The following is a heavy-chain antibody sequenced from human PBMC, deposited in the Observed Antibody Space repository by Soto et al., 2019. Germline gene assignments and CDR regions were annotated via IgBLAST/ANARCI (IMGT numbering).Heavy chain of an antibody. CDR3: ARGGGSYSPYFDY. CDR2: IYYSGST. Sequence: SETLSLTCTVSGGSISSYCWSWIRQPPGKGLEWIGYIYYSGSTNYNPSLKSRVTISVDTSKNQFSLKLSSVTAADTAVYYCARGGGSYSPYFDYWGQGTLVTVSS. V-gene: IGHV4-59*08. CDR1: GGSISSYC. D-gene: IGHD1-26*01. J-gene: IGHJ4*02.